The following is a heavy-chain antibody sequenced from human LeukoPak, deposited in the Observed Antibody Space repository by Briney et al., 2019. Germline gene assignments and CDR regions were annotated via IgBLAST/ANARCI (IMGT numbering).Heavy chain of an antibody. CDR2: ISGSGGST. CDR3: AYSSSWYSDY. V-gene: IGHV3-23*01. J-gene: IGHJ4*02. D-gene: IGHD6-13*01. Sequence: QTGGSLRLSCAASGFTFSSYAMSWVRQAPGKGLEWVSAISGSGGSTYYADSVKGRFTISRDNSKNTLYLQMNSLKAEDTAVYYCAYSSSWYSDYWGQGTLVTVSS. CDR1: GFTFSSYA.